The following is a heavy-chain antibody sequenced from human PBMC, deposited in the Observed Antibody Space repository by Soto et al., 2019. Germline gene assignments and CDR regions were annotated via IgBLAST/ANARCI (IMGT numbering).Heavy chain of an antibody. CDR2: FDPEDGET. Sequence: GASVKVSCKVSGYTLTELSMHWVRQAPGKGLEWMGGFDPEDGETIYAQKFQGRVTMTEDTSTDTAHMELSSLRSEDTAVYYCATALGYYGSGSYDAFDIWGQGTMVTVSS. CDR3: ATALGYYGSGSYDAFDI. V-gene: IGHV1-24*01. D-gene: IGHD3-10*01. CDR1: GYTLTELS. J-gene: IGHJ3*02.